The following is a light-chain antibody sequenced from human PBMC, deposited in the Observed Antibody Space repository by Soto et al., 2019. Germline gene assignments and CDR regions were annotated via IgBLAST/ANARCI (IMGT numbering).Light chain of an antibody. J-gene: IGLJ2*01. CDR2: DVS. CDR3: SSYTSSSTLV. Sequence: QSALTQPASVSGSPGQSITISCTGTSSDVGAYIYVSWYQQYPGEAPKLMIYDVSNRFSGVSNRFSGSKSGNTASLTISGLQAEEEADYYCSSYTSSSTLVFGGGTKLTVL. V-gene: IGLV2-14*01. CDR1: SSDVGAYIY.